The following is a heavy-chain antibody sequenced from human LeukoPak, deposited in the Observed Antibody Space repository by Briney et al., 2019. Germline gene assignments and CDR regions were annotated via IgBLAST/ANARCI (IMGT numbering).Heavy chain of an antibody. CDR1: GFTFSSYW. CDR2: IKQDGSNK. Sequence: GGSLRLSCAASGFTFSSYWMSWVRQAPGKGLEWVANIKQDGSNKNYVDSVKGRFTISKDNAKNLLSLEMNGLRAEDTAVYYCATYKHQLRTVYFDYWGQGTLVTVSS. V-gene: IGHV3-7*02. D-gene: IGHD1-1*01. J-gene: IGHJ4*02. CDR3: ATYKHQLRTVYFDY.